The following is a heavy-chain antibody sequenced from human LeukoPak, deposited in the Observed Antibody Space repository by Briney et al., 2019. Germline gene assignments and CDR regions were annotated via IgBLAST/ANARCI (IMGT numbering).Heavy chain of an antibody. J-gene: IGHJ5*02. Sequence: GASVKVSCKVSGYTLTELSMHWVRQAPGQGLEWMGWINPNSGGTNYAQKFQGRVTMTRDTSISTAYMELSRLRSDDTAVYYCARETGLFSWFDPWGQGTLVTVSS. CDR3: ARETGLFSWFDP. CDR1: GYTLTELS. CDR2: INPNSGGT. D-gene: IGHD2-21*01. V-gene: IGHV1-2*02.